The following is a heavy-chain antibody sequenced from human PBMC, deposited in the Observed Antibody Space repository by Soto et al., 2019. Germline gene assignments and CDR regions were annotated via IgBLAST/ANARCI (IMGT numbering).Heavy chain of an antibody. CDR1: GYTFTNFG. V-gene: IGHV1-18*01. CDR3: AHRWGVLPLFDY. CDR2: ISTYNGDT. Sequence: ASVKVSCKASGYTFTNFGISWVRQAPGQGLEWMGWISTYNGDTNYAQTFQGRVTMTTDTSTSTVYMELRSLRSDDTAVYYCAHRWGVLPLFDYWSQGSLVTVSS. J-gene: IGHJ4*02. D-gene: IGHD3-16*01.